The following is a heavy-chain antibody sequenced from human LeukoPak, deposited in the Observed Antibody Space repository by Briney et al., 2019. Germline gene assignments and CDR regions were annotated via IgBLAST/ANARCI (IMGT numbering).Heavy chain of an antibody. J-gene: IGHJ3*02. V-gene: IGHV1-46*01. CDR2: TNPSGGST. Sequence: ASVKVSCXASGYTFTSYYMHWVRQAPGQGLEWMGITNPSGGSTSYAQKFQGRSTMTRDTSISTAYMELSRLRSDDTAVYYCAREKGAFDIWGQGTMVTVSS. CDR3: AREKGAFDI. CDR1: GYTFTSYY.